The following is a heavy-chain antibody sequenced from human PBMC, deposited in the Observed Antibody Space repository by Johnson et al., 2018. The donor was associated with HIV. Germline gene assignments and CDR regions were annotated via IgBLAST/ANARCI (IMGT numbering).Heavy chain of an antibody. J-gene: IGHJ3*02. D-gene: IGHD4-17*01. V-gene: IGHV3-33*08. Sequence: QVQLVESGGGVVQPGRSLRLSCAASGFTFSNYGMHWVRQAPGKGLEWVALVWYDGGNKYYADSVKGRITVSRDHSKNTLSLQMDSLRPEDTAVYYCARGIPRRNGDYDHVIDIWGQGTMVTVSS. CDR2: VWYDGGNK. CDR3: ARGIPRRNGDYDHVIDI. CDR1: GFTFSNYG.